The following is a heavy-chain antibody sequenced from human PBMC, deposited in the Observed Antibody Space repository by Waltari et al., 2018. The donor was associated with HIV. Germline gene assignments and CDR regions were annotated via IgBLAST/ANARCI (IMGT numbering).Heavy chain of an antibody. J-gene: IGHJ4*02. CDR2: IWHDGSKT. D-gene: IGHD1-26*01. V-gene: IGHV3-33*01. CDR1: GFTFTTYG. Sequence: QVQLVESGGGVVQPGRSLRLSCAASGFTFTTYGMHWVRQAPGKGLECVALIWHDGSKTYYADSLKGRFTISRDNSKNTLYLQMNCLRGEDTAVYYCARQVGAALFDYWGQGALVTVSS. CDR3: ARQVGAALFDY.